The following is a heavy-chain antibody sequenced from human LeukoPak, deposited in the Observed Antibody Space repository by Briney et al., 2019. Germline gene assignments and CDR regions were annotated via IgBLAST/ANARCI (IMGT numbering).Heavy chain of an antibody. Sequence: GGSLRLSCAASGFTFSDYYMSWIRQAPGKGLEWVSYISSSSSYTNYAASVKGRFTISRDNAKSSVYLQMNSLRAEGTAVYYCARDVARYCSSTSCYYYYYGMVVCGKRTTGTVSS. CDR1: GFTFSDYY. V-gene: IGHV3-11*06. CDR2: ISSSSSYT. J-gene: IGHJ6*04. CDR3: ARDVARYCSSTSCYYYYYGMVV. D-gene: IGHD2-2*01.